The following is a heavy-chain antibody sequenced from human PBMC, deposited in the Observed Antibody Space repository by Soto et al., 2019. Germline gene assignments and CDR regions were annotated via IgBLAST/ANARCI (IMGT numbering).Heavy chain of an antibody. CDR3: AKDDSLVRGVTSFDY. CDR2: ISGSGGST. Sequence: GGSLRLSCAASGFTFSSYSMSWVRQAPGKGLEWVSAISGSGGSTYYADSVKGRFTSSRDNSKKPLYLQMNSLRAEDTAVYYCAKDDSLVRGVTSFDYWGQGTLVTVSS. D-gene: IGHD3-10*01. V-gene: IGHV3-23*01. J-gene: IGHJ4*02. CDR1: GFTFSSYS.